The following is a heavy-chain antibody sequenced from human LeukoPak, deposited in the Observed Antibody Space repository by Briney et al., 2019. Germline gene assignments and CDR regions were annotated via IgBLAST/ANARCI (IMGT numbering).Heavy chain of an antibody. V-gene: IGHV3-7*05. D-gene: IGHD1-26*01. J-gene: IGHJ4*02. CDR2: IQQDGGEK. CDR1: GVTFSSDW. Sequence: PGGALRLSCAASGVTFSSDWMIWGRHAPGKRREWGAKIQQDGGEKYYVDSGKGRFPISRDNAKNSLYLQMTSLRAEDTAVYYCARNPPRYFNWGQGTLVTVSS. CDR3: ARNPPRYFN.